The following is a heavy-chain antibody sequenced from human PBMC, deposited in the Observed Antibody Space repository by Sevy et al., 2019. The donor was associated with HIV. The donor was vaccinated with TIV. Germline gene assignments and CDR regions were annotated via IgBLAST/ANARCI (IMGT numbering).Heavy chain of an antibody. D-gene: IGHD2-15*01. Sequence: GGSLRLSCVVSGFSVSSNYMSWVRQAPGKGLEWVSNIDSDGRTYYADSVRGRFTNSRDTSKNTVYLEMKSLRAEDTAVDYCTREDIVLGEDNYYGMDVWGHGTTVTVSS. J-gene: IGHJ6*02. CDR1: GFSVSSNY. V-gene: IGHV3-53*01. CDR3: TREDIVLGEDNYYGMDV. CDR2: IDSDGRT.